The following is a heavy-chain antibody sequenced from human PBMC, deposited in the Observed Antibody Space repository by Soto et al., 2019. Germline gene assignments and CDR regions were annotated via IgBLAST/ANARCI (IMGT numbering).Heavy chain of an antibody. Sequence: LRLSCAASGFTFSSYSMNWVRQAPGKGLEWVSSISSSSSYIYYADSVKGRFTISRDNAKNSLYLQMNSLRAEDTAVYYCASHPMGRVGRRLSLCYMDVWRKGTKVTVSS. CDR1: GFTFSSYS. CDR3: ASHPMGRVGRRLSLCYMDV. J-gene: IGHJ6*03. D-gene: IGHD3-16*02. CDR2: ISSSSSYI. V-gene: IGHV3-21*01.